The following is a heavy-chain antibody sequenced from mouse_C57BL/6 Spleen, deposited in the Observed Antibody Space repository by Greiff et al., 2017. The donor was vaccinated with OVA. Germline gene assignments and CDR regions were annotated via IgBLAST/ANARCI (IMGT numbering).Heavy chain of an antibody. CDR1: GFTFSNYW. D-gene: IGHD4-1*01. CDR3: TGTGKSAWFAY. J-gene: IGHJ3*01. Sequence: DVQLVESGGGLVQPGGSMKLSCVASGFTFSNYWMNWVRQSPEKGLEWVAQIRLKSDNYATHYAESVKGRFTISRDDSKSSVYLQMKKLRAEDTGIYYCTGTGKSAWFAYWGQGTLVTVAA. CDR2: IRLKSDNYAT. V-gene: IGHV6-3*01.